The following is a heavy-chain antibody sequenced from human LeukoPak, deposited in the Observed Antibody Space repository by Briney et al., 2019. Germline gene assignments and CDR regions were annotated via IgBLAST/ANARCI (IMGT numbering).Heavy chain of an antibody. CDR1: GGSFSGYY. V-gene: IGHV4-34*01. J-gene: IGHJ4*02. Sequence: SETLSLTCAVYGGSFSGYYWSWIRQPPGKGLEWIGEINHSGSTNYNPSLKSRVTISVDTSKNQFSLKLSSVTAADTAVYYCARPVADTYAPLDYWGQGTLVTVSS. CDR3: ARPVADTYAPLDY. D-gene: IGHD6-19*01. CDR2: INHSGST.